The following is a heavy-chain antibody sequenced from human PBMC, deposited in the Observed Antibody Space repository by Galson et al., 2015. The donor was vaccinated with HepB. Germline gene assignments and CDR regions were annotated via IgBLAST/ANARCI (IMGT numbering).Heavy chain of an antibody. V-gene: IGHV1-8*01. J-gene: IGHJ6*03. CDR1: GYTFTSYD. Sequence: SVKVSCKASGYTFTSYDINWVRQATGQGLEWMGWMNPNSGNTGYAQKFQGRVTMTRNTSISTAYMELSSLRSEDTAVYYCARSTGMPAYYYYYYMDVWGKGTTVTVSS. D-gene: IGHD2-2*01. CDR3: ARSTGMPAYYYYYYMDV. CDR2: MNPNSGNT.